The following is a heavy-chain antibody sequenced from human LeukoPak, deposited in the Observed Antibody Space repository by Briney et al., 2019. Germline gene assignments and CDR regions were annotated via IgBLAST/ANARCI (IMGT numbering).Heavy chain of an antibody. J-gene: IGHJ4*02. V-gene: IGHV4-61*01. CDR2: IYTSGST. Sequence: SETLSLTCTVSDDSVSSSRYYWTWIRQPPGKGLEWIGRIYTSGSTNYNPSLKSRVTMSVDTSKNQFSLKLSSVTAADTAVYYCARDGRELPDYWGQGTLVTVSS. D-gene: IGHD1-26*01. CDR3: ARDGRELPDY. CDR1: DDSVSSSRYY.